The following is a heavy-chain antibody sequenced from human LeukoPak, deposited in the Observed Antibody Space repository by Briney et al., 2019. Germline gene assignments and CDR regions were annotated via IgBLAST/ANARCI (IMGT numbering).Heavy chain of an antibody. CDR2: INSDGSST. D-gene: IGHD3-22*01. CDR3: ARDFYDSRGYWDY. CDR1: GFTFSTYW. V-gene: IGHV3-74*01. Sequence: PGGSLRLSCAASGFTFSTYWTHWVRQAPGKGLVWVSRINSDGSSTTYADSVKGRFTISRDNAKNTLYLQMNSLRAEDTAVYYCARDFYDSRGYWDYWGQGALVTVSS. J-gene: IGHJ4*02.